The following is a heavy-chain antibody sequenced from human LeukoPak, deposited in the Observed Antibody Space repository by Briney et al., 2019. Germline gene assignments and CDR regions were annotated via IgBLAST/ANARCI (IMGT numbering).Heavy chain of an antibody. CDR3: ARDQYVWGSYRQSFDY. Sequence: PGGSLRLSCAASAFTFSSYVMSWVRQAPGKGLEWVSAISGRGGSTYYADSVKGRFTISRDNAKNSLYLQMNSLRAEDTAVYYYARDQYVWGSYRQSFDYWGQGTLVTVSS. D-gene: IGHD3-16*02. CDR1: AFTFSSYV. V-gene: IGHV3-23*01. CDR2: ISGRGGST. J-gene: IGHJ4*02.